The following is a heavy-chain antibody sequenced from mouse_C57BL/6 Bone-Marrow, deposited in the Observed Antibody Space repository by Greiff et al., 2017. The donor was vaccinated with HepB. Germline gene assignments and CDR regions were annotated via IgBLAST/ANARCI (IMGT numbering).Heavy chain of an antibody. CDR2: IDPSDSYT. CDR1: GYTFTSYW. J-gene: IGHJ4*01. V-gene: IGHV1-59*01. Sequence: VQLQQPGAELVRPGTSVKLSCKASGYTFTSYWMHWVKQRPGQGLEWIGVIDPSDSYTNYNQKFKGKATLTVDTSSSTAYMQLSSLTSEDSAVYYCADSNRYAMDYWGQGTSVTVSS. D-gene: IGHD2-5*01. CDR3: ADSNRYAMDY.